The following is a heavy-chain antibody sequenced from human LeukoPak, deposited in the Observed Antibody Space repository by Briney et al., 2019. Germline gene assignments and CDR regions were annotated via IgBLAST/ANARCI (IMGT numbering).Heavy chain of an antibody. Sequence: SETLSLTCAVYGGSFSGYYWSWIRQPPGKGLEWIGEINHSGSTNYNPSLKSRVTISVDTSKNQFSLKLSSVTAADTAVYYCARHAGYYYDSSGYYLLRVGYDYWGQGTLVTVSS. D-gene: IGHD3-22*01. V-gene: IGHV4-34*01. CDR2: INHSGST. CDR3: ARHAGYYYDSSGYYLLRVGYDY. J-gene: IGHJ4*02. CDR1: GGSFSGYY.